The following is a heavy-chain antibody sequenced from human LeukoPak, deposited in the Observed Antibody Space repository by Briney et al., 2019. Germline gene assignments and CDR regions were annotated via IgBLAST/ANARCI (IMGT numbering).Heavy chain of an antibody. CDR1: GFTFTGHS. CDR2: VADDEKTI. CDR3: ARGDLLPGGFDP. Sequence: PGRSLRLSCVASGFTFTGHSMHWVRQAPGKGLEWVAVVADDEKTIFYADSLKGRFTVSRDNSKNTVYLQMNSLRAEDTATYYCARGDLLPGGFDPWGQGTLVTVSS. J-gene: IGHJ5*02. D-gene: IGHD1-26*01. V-gene: IGHV3-30*04.